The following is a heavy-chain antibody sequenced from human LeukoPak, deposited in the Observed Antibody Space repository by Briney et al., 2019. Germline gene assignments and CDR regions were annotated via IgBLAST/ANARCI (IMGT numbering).Heavy chain of an antibody. CDR2: ISAYNGNT. D-gene: IGHD1-26*01. V-gene: IGHV1-18*01. CDR1: GYTFTSYG. J-gene: IGHJ5*02. CDR3: ARVLLPYSGSYDHRNWFDP. Sequence: GASVKVSCKASGYTFTSYGISWVRQAPGQGLEWMGWISAYNGNTNYAQKLQGRVTMTTDTSTSTAYMELRSLRSDDTAVYYCARVLLPYSGSYDHRNWFDPWGQGTLVTVSS.